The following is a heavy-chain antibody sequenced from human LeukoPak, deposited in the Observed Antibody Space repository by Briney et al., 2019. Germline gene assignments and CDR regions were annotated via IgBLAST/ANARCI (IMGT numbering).Heavy chain of an antibody. CDR1: GYTFTDYY. CDR3: ARESSSSSACDY. J-gene: IGHJ4*02. V-gene: IGHV1-2*02. D-gene: IGHD6-6*01. CDR2: INPNTGGT. Sequence: GVSVKVSCKASGYTFTDYYIHWLRQAPGQGLEWMGWINPNTGGTEYTQKSQGRVTMTRDTSISTVYMEVRSLRSDDTALYYCARESSSSSACDYWGQGTLVTVSS.